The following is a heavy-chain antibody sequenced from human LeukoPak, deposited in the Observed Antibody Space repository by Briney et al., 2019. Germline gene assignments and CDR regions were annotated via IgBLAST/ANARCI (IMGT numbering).Heavy chain of an antibody. CDR3: ARDGEAGGYFDY. CDR2: IIPIFGTA. Sequence: SVKVSCKASGGTFSSYAISWVRQAPGQGLEWMGRIIPIFGTANYAQKFQGRVTITTDESTSTAYMELSSLRSEDTAVYYCARDGEAGGYFDYWAREPWSPSPQ. V-gene: IGHV1-69*05. CDR1: GGTFSSYA. J-gene: IGHJ4*02. D-gene: IGHD2-8*02.